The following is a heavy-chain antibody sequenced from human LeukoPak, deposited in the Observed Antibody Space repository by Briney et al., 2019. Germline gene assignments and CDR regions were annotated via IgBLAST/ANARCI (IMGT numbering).Heavy chain of an antibody. CDR3: AKLPTLYYYDSSGYYYFDY. V-gene: IGHV3-23*01. Sequence: GGSLRLSCAVSGFTFSSYAMSWVRQAPGKGLEWVSAISGSGGSTYYADSVKGRFTISRDNSKNTLYLQMNSLRAEDTAVYYCAKLPTLYYYDSSGYYYFDYWGQGTLVTVSS. D-gene: IGHD3-22*01. J-gene: IGHJ4*02. CDR1: GFTFSSYA. CDR2: ISGSGGST.